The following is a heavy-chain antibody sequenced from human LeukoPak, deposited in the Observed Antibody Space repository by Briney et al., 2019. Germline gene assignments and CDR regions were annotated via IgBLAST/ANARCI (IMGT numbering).Heavy chain of an antibody. CDR3: ARDGRLAKVEGEDYYYDGMDV. J-gene: IGHJ6*02. D-gene: IGHD3-16*01. CDR1: GFTFTVYY. CDR2: ISPTGHTI. Sequence: GGSVRLSCAASGFTFTVYYMSWVRQAPGKGLEWISYISPTGHTIYYADSVKGRFTISRDNTKNSLYLQMNRLRAEDTALYYCARDGRLAKVEGEDYYYDGMDVWGQGTTVIVSS. V-gene: IGHV3-11*01.